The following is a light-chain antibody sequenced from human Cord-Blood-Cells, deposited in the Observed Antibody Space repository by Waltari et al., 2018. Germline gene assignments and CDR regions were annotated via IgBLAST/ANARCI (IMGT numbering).Light chain of an antibody. J-gene: IGKJ2*01. V-gene: IGKV4-1*01. Sequence: DIVMTQSPDSLAVSLGERDTINCKSSQSVLYSSNNKNYLAWYQQKPGQPPKLLIYWASTRESGVPDRFSGSGSGTDLTLTISSLQAEDVAVYYCQQYYSTPYTFGQGTKLEIK. CDR3: QQYYSTPYT. CDR1: QSVLYSSNNKNY. CDR2: WAS.